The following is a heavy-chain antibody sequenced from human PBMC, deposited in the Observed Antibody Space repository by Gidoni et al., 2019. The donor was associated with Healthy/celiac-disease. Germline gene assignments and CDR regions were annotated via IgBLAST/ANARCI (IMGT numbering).Heavy chain of an antibody. J-gene: IGHJ4*02. CDR2: ISWNSGSI. D-gene: IGHD6-19*01. CDR1: GFTFDDYA. Sequence: EVQLVESGGGLVQPGRSLRLSCAASGFTFDDYAMHWVRQAPGKGLEWVSGISWNSGSIGYADSVKGRFTISRDNAKNSLYLQMNSLRAEDTALYYCAKDEAGIAVAGLDYWGQGTLVTVSS. CDR3: AKDEAGIAVAGLDY. V-gene: IGHV3-9*01.